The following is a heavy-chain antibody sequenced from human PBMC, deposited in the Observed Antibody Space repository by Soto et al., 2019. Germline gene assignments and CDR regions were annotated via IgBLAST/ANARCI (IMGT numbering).Heavy chain of an antibody. CDR1: GSIFRVYG. CDR2: IRYDGSNI. D-gene: IGHD6-19*01. V-gene: IGHV3-33*06. J-gene: IGHJ4*02. CDR3: AKGPPYSSGWYFDY. Sequence: PGGSLRLSCAASGSIFRVYGMHWVRQAPGKGLEWVAVIRYDGSNINYADSVMGRFTISRDNSKNTLYLQMNSLRAEDTAVYYCAKGPPYSSGWYFDYWGQGTLVTVSS.